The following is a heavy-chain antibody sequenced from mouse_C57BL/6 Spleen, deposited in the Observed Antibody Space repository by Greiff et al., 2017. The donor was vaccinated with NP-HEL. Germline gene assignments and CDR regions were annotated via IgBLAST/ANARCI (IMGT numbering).Heavy chain of an antibody. V-gene: IGHV1-82*01. J-gene: IGHJ2*01. Sequence: VQLQQSGPELVKPGASVKISCKASGYAFSSSWMNWVKQRPGKGLEWIGRIYPGDGDTNYNGKFKGKATLTADKSSSTAYMQLSSLTSEDSAVYFCARETGRDWGQGTTLTVSS. CDR3: ARETGRD. D-gene: IGHD4-1*01. CDR1: GYAFSSSW. CDR2: IYPGDGDT.